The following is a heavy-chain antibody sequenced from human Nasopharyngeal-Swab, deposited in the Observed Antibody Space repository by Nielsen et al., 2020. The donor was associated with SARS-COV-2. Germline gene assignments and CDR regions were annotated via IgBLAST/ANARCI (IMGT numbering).Heavy chain of an antibody. V-gene: IGHV5-51*01. Sequence: KVSCKGSGYSFTNYWIGWVRQMPGKGLEWMGIIYPGDSDTRYSPSFQGQVTISADKSISTAYLQWSSLKASDTAMYYCARASIGARTVGYYMDVWGEGTTVTVSS. CDR3: ARASIGARTVGYYMDV. D-gene: IGHD6-6*01. J-gene: IGHJ6*03. CDR2: IYPGDSDT. CDR1: GYSFTNYW.